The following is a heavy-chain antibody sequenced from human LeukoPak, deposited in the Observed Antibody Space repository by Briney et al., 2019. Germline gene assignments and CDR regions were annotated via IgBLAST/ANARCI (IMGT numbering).Heavy chain of an antibody. V-gene: IGHV3-48*03. CDR1: GFTFSSYE. CDR2: ISIRGSTI. CDR3: ARGRGSA. D-gene: IGHD3-10*01. Sequence: GGTLRLSCAASGFTFSSYEMNWVRQAPGKGLEGVSYISIRGSTIYYADSVKGRFTISRDNAKNSLYLQMNGLRAEDKAVYYCARGRGSAWGQGTLVTVSS. J-gene: IGHJ5*02.